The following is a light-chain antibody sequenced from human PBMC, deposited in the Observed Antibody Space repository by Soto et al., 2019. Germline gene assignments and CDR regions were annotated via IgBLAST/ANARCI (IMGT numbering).Light chain of an antibody. J-gene: IGKJ3*01. Sequence: EVVLTQSPGTLSLSPGERATLSWRASQSVSSSYLAWYQQKPGQAPRLXIYGASSRATGIPGRFSGSGSGTDFTLTISRLETEDFAVYYGQQYGSSPPFTFGPGTKVDIK. V-gene: IGKV3-20*01. CDR1: QSVSSSY. CDR3: QQYGSSPPFT. CDR2: GAS.